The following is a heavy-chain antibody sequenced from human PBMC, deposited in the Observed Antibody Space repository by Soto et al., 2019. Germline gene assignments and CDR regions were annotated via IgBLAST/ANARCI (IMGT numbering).Heavy chain of an antibody. D-gene: IGHD5-12*01. CDR3: AKDAGATKYYFDY. J-gene: IGHJ4*02. Sequence: EVQLVESGGGLVQPGRSLRLSCAASGFTFDDYAMHWVRQPPGKGLEWVSGIAWNSGKIGYADSVKGRFTISRDNAKNSLYLQMNSRRAEDTALYYCAKDAGATKYYFDYWGQGSLVTVSS. V-gene: IGHV3-9*01. CDR1: GFTFDDYA. CDR2: IAWNSGKI.